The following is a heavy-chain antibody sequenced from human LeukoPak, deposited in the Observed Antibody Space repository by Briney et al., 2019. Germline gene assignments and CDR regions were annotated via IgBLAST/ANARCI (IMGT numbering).Heavy chain of an antibody. Sequence: GASVKVSCKASEYTFTTSNFGWVRQATGQGLEWMGWLNPNSGNTGSAQKFQGRVTMTMDPSKSTAYMELSSLTSEDTAVYYCVKSAYWGQGTLVTVSS. CDR1: EYTFTTSN. CDR3: VKSAY. CDR2: LNPNSGNT. J-gene: IGHJ4*02. V-gene: IGHV1-8*01.